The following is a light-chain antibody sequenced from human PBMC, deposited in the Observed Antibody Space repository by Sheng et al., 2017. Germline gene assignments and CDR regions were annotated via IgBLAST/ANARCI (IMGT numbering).Light chain of an antibody. CDR1: SSNIGDNV. Sequence: QSVLTQPPSVSESPGQRVTISCSGSSSNIGDNVVSWYQQLPGKTPKLLIYYTDLLASGVSARFSGSKSGTSASLAISDLQSEDEADYFCSTWDDSLKGHVFGTGTKVTVL. CDR2: YTD. J-gene: IGLJ1*01. CDR3: STWDDSLKGHV. V-gene: IGLV1-36*01.